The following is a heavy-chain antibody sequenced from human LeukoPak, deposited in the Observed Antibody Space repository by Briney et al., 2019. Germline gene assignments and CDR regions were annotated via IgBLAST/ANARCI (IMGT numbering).Heavy chain of an antibody. CDR1: GGSISSSSYY. CDR2: IYYSGST. V-gene: IGHV4-39*07. Sequence: PSETLSLTCTVSGGSISSSSYYWGWIRQPPGKGLEWIGSIYYSGSTYYNPSLKSRVTISVDTSKNQFSLKLSSVTAADTAVYYCARVAPYSSSSGTLGFDPWGQGTLVTVSS. D-gene: IGHD6-6*01. J-gene: IGHJ5*02. CDR3: ARVAPYSSSSGTLGFDP.